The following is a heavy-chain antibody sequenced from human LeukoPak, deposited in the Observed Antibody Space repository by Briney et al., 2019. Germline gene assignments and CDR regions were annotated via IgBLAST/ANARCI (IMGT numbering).Heavy chain of an antibody. Sequence: GASVKVSCKASGGTFSSYAISWVRQAPGQGLEWMGWMNPNSGNTGYAQKFQGRVTITRNTSISTAYMELSSLRSEDTAVYYCARATLTGDDAFDIWGQGTMVTVSS. D-gene: IGHD3-9*01. CDR2: MNPNSGNT. V-gene: IGHV1-8*03. J-gene: IGHJ3*02. CDR3: ARATLTGDDAFDI. CDR1: GGTFSSYA.